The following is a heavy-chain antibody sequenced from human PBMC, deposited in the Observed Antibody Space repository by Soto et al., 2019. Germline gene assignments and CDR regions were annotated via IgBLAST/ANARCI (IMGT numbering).Heavy chain of an antibody. CDR3: ARQASTIFGVVKDYYYYYGMDV. CDR2: IYPGDSDT. Sequence: GESLKITCTGSGYTFTSYSIGWVRLLPGTGLEWMGIIYPGDSDTRYSPSFHDQVTISADKSISTAYLQWSSLKASDTAMYYCARQASTIFGVVKDYYYYYGMDVWGQGTTVTVSS. V-gene: IGHV5-51*01. D-gene: IGHD3-3*01. CDR1: GYTFTSYS. J-gene: IGHJ6*02.